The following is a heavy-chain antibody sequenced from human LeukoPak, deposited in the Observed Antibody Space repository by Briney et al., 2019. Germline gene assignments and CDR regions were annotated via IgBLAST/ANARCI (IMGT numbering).Heavy chain of an antibody. V-gene: IGHV4-34*01. CDR2: INHSGST. Sequence: SETLSLTCAVYGGSFSGYYWSWLRQPPGKGLEWIGEINHSGSTNYNPSLKSRVTISVDTSKNQFSLKLSSVTAADTAVYYCARGPPGYYDFWSGTSHFDYWGQGTLVTVSS. J-gene: IGHJ4*02. D-gene: IGHD3-3*01. CDR3: ARGPPGYYDFWSGTSHFDY. CDR1: GGSFSGYY.